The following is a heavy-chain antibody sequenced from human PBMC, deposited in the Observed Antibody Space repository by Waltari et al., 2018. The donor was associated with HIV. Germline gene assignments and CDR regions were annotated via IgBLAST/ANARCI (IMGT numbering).Heavy chain of an antibody. CDR2: IGAGYST. D-gene: IGHD3-22*01. J-gene: IGHJ4*02. Sequence: EVQMLESGGGLVQPGGSLRLSCAASGFTFSSLGMAWVRRAPGKGLEWVSSIGAGYSTFYADSVKGRFTISRDNSKNTHYLQMNSLGAEDTAIYSCASYLHGSYKPPFDYWGQGTLVTVSS. V-gene: IGHV3-23*01. CDR3: ASYLHGSYKPPFDY. CDR1: GFTFSSLG.